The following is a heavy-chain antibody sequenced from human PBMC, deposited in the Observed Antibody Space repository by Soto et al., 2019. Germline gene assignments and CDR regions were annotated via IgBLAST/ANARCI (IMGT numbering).Heavy chain of an antibody. Sequence: QVQLVQSGAEVKKPGASVKVSCKASGYTFITYGVSWVRQGPGQGLDWLGWISTYNGNTRYAERVQGRGIMTTDTTTNTAYMELRNLRSDDTAVYYCARGPTDYYNNSANYFLDYWGQGTLVTVSS. J-gene: IGHJ4*02. V-gene: IGHV1-18*01. CDR1: GYTFITYG. CDR3: ARGPTDYYNNSANYFLDY. CDR2: ISTYNGNT. D-gene: IGHD3-22*01.